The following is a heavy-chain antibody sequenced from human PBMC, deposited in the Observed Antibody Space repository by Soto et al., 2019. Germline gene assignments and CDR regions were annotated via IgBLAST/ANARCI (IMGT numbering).Heavy chain of an antibody. Sequence: GGSLRLSCAASGFTFDDYAMHWVRQAPGKGLEWVSGISWNSGSIGYADSVKGRFTISRDNAKNSLYLQMNSLRAEDTALYYCAKDIRGLGIPSEIDYWGQGTLVTVSS. CDR2: ISWNSGSI. D-gene: IGHD7-27*01. V-gene: IGHV3-9*01. J-gene: IGHJ4*02. CDR1: GFTFDDYA. CDR3: AKDIRGLGIPSEIDY.